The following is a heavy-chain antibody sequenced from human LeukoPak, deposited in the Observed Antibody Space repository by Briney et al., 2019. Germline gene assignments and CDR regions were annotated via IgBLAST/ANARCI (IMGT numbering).Heavy chain of an antibody. D-gene: IGHD3-3*01. V-gene: IGHV3-7*01. CDR2: IKQDGSEK. CDR3: ARDLGITIFGVVIGDWFDP. CDR1: GFTFSSYW. J-gene: IGHJ5*02. Sequence: GGSLRLSCAASGFTFSSYWMSWVRQAPGKGLEWVANIKQDGSEKYYVDSVKGRFTISRDNAKNSLYLQMNSLRAEDTAVYYCARDLGITIFGVVIGDWFDPWGQGTLVTVSS.